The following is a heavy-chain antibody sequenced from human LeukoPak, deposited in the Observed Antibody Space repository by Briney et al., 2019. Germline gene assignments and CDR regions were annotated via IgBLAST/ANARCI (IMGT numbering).Heavy chain of an antibody. Sequence: GGSLRLSCAASGFTFSNSWLHWVRRAPGKGLVWVSRINERGSSTSYADSVKGRFTISRDNAKNTLYLQMNNLRADDTAVYYCAGGRLVATSKAVAIDYWGQGTLVTVSS. CDR3: AGGRLVATSKAVAIDY. V-gene: IGHV3-74*01. J-gene: IGHJ4*02. CDR2: INERGSST. CDR1: GFTFSNSW. D-gene: IGHD5-12*01.